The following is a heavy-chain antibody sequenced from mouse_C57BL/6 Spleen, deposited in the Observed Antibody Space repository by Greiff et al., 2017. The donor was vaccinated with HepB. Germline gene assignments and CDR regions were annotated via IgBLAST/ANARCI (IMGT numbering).Heavy chain of an antibody. J-gene: IGHJ4*01. CDR3: AISYSNPYYYAMDY. D-gene: IGHD2-5*01. V-gene: IGHV1-74*01. Sequence: QVQLKQPGAELVKPGASVKVSCKASGYTFTSYWMHWVKQRPGQGLEWIGRIHPSDSDTNYNQKFKGKATLTVDKSSSTAYMQLSSLTSEDSAVYYCAISYSNPYYYAMDYWGQGTSVTVSS. CDR1: GYTFTSYW. CDR2: IHPSDSDT.